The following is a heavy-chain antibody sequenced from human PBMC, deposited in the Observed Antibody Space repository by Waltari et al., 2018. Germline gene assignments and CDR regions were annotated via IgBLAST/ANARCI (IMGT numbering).Heavy chain of an antibody. V-gene: IGHV4-34*01. Sequence: QVQLQQWGAGLLKPSETLSLTCAVYGGSFSGYYWSWIRQPPGKGLEWIGEINHSGSTNYNPSLKSRVTISVDTSKNQCSLKLSSVTAADTAVYYCARGGYLFFFYWGQGTLVTVSS. CDR3: ARGGYLFFFY. CDR1: GGSFSGYY. J-gene: IGHJ4*02. CDR2: INHSGST. D-gene: IGHD6-13*01.